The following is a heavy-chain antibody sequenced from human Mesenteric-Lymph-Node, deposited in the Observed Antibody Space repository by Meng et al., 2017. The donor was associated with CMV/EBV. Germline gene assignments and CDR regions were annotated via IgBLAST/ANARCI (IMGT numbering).Heavy chain of an antibody. CDR3: ARGLHISVGIS. CDR2: IKQDGSEK. Sequence: GESLKISCAASGFTFSSYWMSWVRQAPGKGLEWVANIKQDGSEKYYVDSVKGRFTISRDNAKNSLYLQMNSLRADDTAVYYCARGLHISVGISWGQGTLVTVSS. D-gene: IGHD6-19*01. V-gene: IGHV3-7*01. CDR1: GFTFSSYW. J-gene: IGHJ5*02.